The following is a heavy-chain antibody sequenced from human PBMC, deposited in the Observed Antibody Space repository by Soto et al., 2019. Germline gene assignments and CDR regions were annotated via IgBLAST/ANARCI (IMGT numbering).Heavy chain of an antibody. CDR3: ARDYGGGNLYGDSGF. CDR2: ISFDGRNK. CDR1: GLIFNLYG. J-gene: IGHJ4*02. V-gene: IGHV3-30*03. D-gene: IGHD4-17*01. Sequence: QVQLVESGGGVVQPGGSLRLSCGDSGLIFNLYGMHWVRQAPGKGLEWVAFISFDGRNKNYADSVKGRFTISRDNSKNTLYLQMNSLRAEDTAVYYCARDYGGGNLYGDSGFWGQGTLVTVSS.